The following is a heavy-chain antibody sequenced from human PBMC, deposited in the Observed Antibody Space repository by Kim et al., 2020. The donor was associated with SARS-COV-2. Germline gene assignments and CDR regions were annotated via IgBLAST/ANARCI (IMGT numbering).Heavy chain of an antibody. J-gene: IGHJ3*02. V-gene: IGHV4-31*02. D-gene: IGHD3-22*01. Sequence: KSRVTISVDTSKNQFSLKLSSVTAADTAVYYCARAQGGTMIVVVIGAFDIWGQGTMVTVSS. CDR3: ARAQGGTMIVVVIGAFDI.